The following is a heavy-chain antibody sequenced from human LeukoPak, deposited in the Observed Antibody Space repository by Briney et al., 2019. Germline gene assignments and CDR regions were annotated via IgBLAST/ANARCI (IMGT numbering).Heavy chain of an antibody. D-gene: IGHD3-10*01. CDR3: ATDGIYYAQHLYAFDI. CDR2: VDPEDGET. J-gene: IGHJ3*02. Sequence: ASVKVSCKASGYTFTGYYMHWVQRAPGKGLEWMGLVDPEDGETIYAEKFQGRVTITADTSTDTAYMELSSLRSEDTAVYYCATDGIYYAQHLYAFDIWGQGTMVTVSS. CDR1: GYTFTGYY. V-gene: IGHV1-69-2*01.